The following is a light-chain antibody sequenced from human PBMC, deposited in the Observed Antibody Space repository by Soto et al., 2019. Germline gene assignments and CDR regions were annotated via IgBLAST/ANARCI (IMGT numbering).Light chain of an antibody. CDR2: DVS. Sequence: QSVLTQPASVSGSPGQSITISCTGTSSDVSGYNYVSWYQQHPGKAPKLMIYDVSSRPSGVSNRFSGSKSGNTASLSISGLQAEDEADYYCSSYTSSSTLVFGGGTKVTVL. J-gene: IGLJ3*02. CDR1: SSDVSGYNY. CDR3: SSYTSSSTLV. V-gene: IGLV2-14*01.